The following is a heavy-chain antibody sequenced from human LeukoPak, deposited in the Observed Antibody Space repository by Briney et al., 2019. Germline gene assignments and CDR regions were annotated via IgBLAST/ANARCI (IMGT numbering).Heavy chain of an antibody. Sequence: PSETLSLTCTVSGGSISSSSYYWGWIRQPPGKGLEWIGSIYYSGSTYYNPSLKSRVTISVDTSKNQFSLKLSSVTAADTAVYYCARGPTGYSSSRFLWGTSFDYWGQGTLVTVSS. J-gene: IGHJ4*02. V-gene: IGHV4-39*07. CDR1: GGSISSSSYY. CDR2: IYYSGST. D-gene: IGHD6-13*01. CDR3: ARGPTGYSSSRFLWGTSFDY.